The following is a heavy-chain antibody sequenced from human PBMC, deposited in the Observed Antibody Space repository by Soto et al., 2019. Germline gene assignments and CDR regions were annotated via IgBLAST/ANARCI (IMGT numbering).Heavy chain of an antibody. J-gene: IGHJ4*02. D-gene: IGHD3-22*01. Sequence: QLVESGGDLVQPGESLRLSCAASGFPFSSYWMSWVRQATGEGLVWVANIKQDGSEKYYVDSVRGRFTISRDNAKASLYLQLNSLRAEDTALYYCVRGGYFFNDWGQGTLVTVSP. CDR3: VRGGYFFND. CDR1: GFPFSSYW. CDR2: IKQDGSEK. V-gene: IGHV3-7*01.